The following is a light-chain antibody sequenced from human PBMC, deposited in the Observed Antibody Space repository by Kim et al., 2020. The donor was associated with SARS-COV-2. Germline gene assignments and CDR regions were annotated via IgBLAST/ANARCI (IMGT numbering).Light chain of an antibody. Sequence: SASVGDRVTITGRASQSITDWVAWYQQKPGKAPKLLIHKTSSLENGVPSRFSGSGSATEFTLTISSLQPDDFATYYCQQYYDYWTFGQGTKVDIK. CDR3: QQYYDYWT. CDR2: KTS. CDR1: QSITDW. V-gene: IGKV1-5*03. J-gene: IGKJ1*01.